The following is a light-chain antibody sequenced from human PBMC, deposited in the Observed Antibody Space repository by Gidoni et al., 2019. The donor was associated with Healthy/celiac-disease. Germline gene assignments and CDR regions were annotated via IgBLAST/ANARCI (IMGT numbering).Light chain of an antibody. CDR1: QDISNY. J-gene: IGKJ4*01. V-gene: IGKV1-33*01. CDR2: DAS. Sequence: DIQMTQSPSSLSASVGDRVTITCQASQDISNYLNWYQQKPGKAPKLLSYDASNLETGVPSRFSGSGSATDFTFTISSLQPEDIATYYCQQYDNLPPVLTFGGGTKVEIK. CDR3: QQYDNLPPVLT.